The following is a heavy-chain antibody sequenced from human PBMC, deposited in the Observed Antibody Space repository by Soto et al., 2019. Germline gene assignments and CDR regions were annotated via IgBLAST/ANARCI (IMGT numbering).Heavy chain of an antibody. CDR3: EGRDEPFHV. J-gene: IGHJ3*01. CDR2: IWYDGSQK. CDR1: GINFSDYG. V-gene: IGHV3-33*01. Sequence: QVHLVESGGGVVRPGTSLRLSCAASGINFSDYGIHWVRQAPGKGLEWVAVIWYDGSQKYYADSVRGRFTISRDNSKNTVYLHLNSLRLEDTADYYCEGRDEPFHVWGQGTIVTVSS.